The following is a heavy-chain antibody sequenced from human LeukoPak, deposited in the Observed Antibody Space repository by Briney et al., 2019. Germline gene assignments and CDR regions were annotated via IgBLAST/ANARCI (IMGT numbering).Heavy chain of an antibody. CDR3: ARGLARGYSYGHFDY. CDR2: IYYSGST. V-gene: IGHV4-59*01. Sequence: SETLSLTCTASGGSISSYYWSWIRQPPGKGLEWIGYIYYSGSTNYNPSLKSRVTISVDTSKNQFSLKLSSVTAADTAVYYCARGLARGYSYGHFDYWGQGTLVTVSS. CDR1: GGSISSYY. J-gene: IGHJ4*02. D-gene: IGHD5-18*01.